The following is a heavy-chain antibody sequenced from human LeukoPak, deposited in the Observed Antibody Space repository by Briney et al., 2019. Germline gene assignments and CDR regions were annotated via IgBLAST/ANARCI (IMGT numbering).Heavy chain of an antibody. CDR3: AKARGRWLPSFYYFDY. CDR2: ISGSGGST. V-gene: IGHV3-23*01. J-gene: IGHJ4*02. Sequence: GGSLRLSCAASGFTFSSYGMSWVRQAPGKGLEWVSAISGSGGSTYYADSVKGRFTISRDNSKNTLYLQMNSLRAEDTAVYYCAKARGRWLPSFYYFDYWGQGTLVTVSS. CDR1: GFTFSSYG. D-gene: IGHD5-12*01.